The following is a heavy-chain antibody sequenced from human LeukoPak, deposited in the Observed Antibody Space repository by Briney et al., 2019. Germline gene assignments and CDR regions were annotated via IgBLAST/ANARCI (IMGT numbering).Heavy chain of an antibody. V-gene: IGHV1-18*01. D-gene: IGHD3-22*01. CDR2: ISAYNGNT. J-gene: IGHJ4*02. Sequence: GASVNVSCKASGYTFTSYGISWVRQAPGQGLEWMGWISAYNGNTNYAQKLQGRVTMTTDTSTSTAYMELRSLRSDDTAVYYCARHVPKTYYYDSSGFFFDYWGQGTLVTVSS. CDR1: GYTFTSYG. CDR3: ARHVPKTYYYDSSGFFFDY.